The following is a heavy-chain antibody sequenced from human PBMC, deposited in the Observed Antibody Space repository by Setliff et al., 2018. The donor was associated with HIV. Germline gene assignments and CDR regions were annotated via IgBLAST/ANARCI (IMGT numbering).Heavy chain of an antibody. D-gene: IGHD6-19*01. J-gene: IGHJ4*02. CDR3: ARDRDQGYSSGWPRD. V-gene: IGHV3-21*01. CDR1: GFTFSNYS. Sequence: GGSLRLSCAASGFTFSNYSMNWVRQAPGKGLEWVSSISSTSSYIYYADSVKGRFTISRDNAKKSLYLQMNSLRAEDTAVYFCARDRDQGYSSGWPRDWGQGTLVTVSS. CDR2: ISSTSSYI.